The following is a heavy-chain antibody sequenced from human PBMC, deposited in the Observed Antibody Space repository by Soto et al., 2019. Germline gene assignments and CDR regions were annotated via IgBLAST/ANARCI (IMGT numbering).Heavy chain of an antibody. D-gene: IGHD3-9*01. V-gene: IGHV4-4*02. Sequence: SETLSLTCAVSGASISRSNWWSWVRQPPGKGLEWIGEIYHSGSTNYSPSLKSRVTISVDKSRNQFSLKLSSVTAADTAVYYCARSITFDWLFFDCWGQGTLVTVSS. CDR2: IYHSGST. J-gene: IGHJ4*02. CDR1: GASISRSNW. CDR3: ARSITFDWLFFDC.